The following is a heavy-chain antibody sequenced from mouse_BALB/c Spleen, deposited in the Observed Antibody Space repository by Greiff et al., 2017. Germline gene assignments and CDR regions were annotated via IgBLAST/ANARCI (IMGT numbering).Heavy chain of an antibody. V-gene: IGHV1-5*01. D-gene: IGHD1-1*01. CDR3: TRSNYYGSYYFDY. Sequence: EVQLQQSGTVLARPGASVKMSCKASGYTFTSYWMHWVKQRPGQGLEWIGAIYPGNSDTSYNQKFKGKAKLTAVTSTSTAYMELSSLTNEDSAVYYCTRSNYYGSYYFDYWGQGTTLTVSS. J-gene: IGHJ2*01. CDR1: GYTFTSYW. CDR2: IYPGNSDT.